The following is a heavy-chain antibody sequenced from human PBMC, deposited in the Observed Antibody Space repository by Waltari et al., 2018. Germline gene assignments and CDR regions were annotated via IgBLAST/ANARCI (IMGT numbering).Heavy chain of an antibody. J-gene: IGHJ3*02. D-gene: IGHD6-19*01. CDR1: GFTFDDYA. Sequence: EVQLVESGGGLVQPGRSLRLSCAASGFTFDDYAMHWVRQAPGKGLEWVSGISWNSGSIGYADSVKGRFTISRDNAKNSLYLQMNSLRAEDTALYYCAKDIWYSSYPGPFDIWGQGTMVTVSS. CDR2: ISWNSGSI. CDR3: AKDIWYSSYPGPFDI. V-gene: IGHV3-9*01.